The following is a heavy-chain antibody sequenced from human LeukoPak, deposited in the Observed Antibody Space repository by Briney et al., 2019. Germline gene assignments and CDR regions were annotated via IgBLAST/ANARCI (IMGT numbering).Heavy chain of an antibody. Sequence: SETLSLTCTVSGGSISSYYWSWIRQPPGKGLEWVGYIYYSGSTNYNPSLKSRVIISVDTSKTQFALKLSSVTAADTAVYYCAGGWFGELLGGYWGQGTLVTVSS. CDR3: AGGWFGELLGGY. J-gene: IGHJ4*02. V-gene: IGHV4-59*01. CDR1: GGSISSYY. D-gene: IGHD3-10*01. CDR2: IYYSGST.